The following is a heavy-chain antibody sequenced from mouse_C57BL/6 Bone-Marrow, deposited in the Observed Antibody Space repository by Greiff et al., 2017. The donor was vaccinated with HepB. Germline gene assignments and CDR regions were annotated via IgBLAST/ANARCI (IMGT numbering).Heavy chain of an antibody. J-gene: IGHJ4*01. D-gene: IGHD3-2*02. CDR1: GYTFTSYW. CDR3: ARDSSGYKAMDY. V-gene: IGHV1-50*01. CDR2: IDPSDSYT. Sequence: QVQLQQPGDELVKPGASVKLSCKASGYTFTSYWMQWVKQRPGQGLEWIGEIDPSDSYTNYNQKFKGKATLTVDTSSSTAYMQLSSLTSEDSAVYYCARDSSGYKAMDYWGQGTSVTVSS.